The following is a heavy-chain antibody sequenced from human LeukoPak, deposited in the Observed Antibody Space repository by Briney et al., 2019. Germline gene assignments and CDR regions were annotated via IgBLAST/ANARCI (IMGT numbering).Heavy chain of an antibody. CDR2: IKSTGDTT. D-gene: IGHD3-3*02. CDR3: AKSPMHFYTAPKTDY. V-gene: IGHV3-23*01. CDR1: GFTFSSYA. Sequence: PGGSLRLSCAASGFTFSSYAMTWVRQAPGKGLEWVATIKSTGDTTYYADSVKGRFTISRDNSKKTVSLQMDSLRADDTAIYFCAKSPMHFYTAPKTDYWGQGTLVAVSS. J-gene: IGHJ4*02.